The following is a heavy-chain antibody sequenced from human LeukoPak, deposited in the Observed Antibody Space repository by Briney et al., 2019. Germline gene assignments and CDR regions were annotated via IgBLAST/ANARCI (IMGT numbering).Heavy chain of an antibody. V-gene: IGHV4-4*07. Sequence: VKPSETLSLTCSVSGVSISSYYWSWIRQPAGKGLEWIGRLYTSGSTNYNPSLKSRVTMSVDTSKNQFSLKLSSVTAADTAVYYCARDGGVGAQYYFDYWGQGTLVTVSS. CDR1: GVSISSYY. CDR3: ARDGGVGAQYYFDY. J-gene: IGHJ4*02. CDR2: LYTSGST. D-gene: IGHD1-26*01.